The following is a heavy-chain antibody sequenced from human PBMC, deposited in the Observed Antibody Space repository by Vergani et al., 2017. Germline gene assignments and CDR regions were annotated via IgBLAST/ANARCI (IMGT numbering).Heavy chain of an antibody. J-gene: IGHJ6*03. CDR3: ARGPLYYEFWSGYQTYYSYMDV. CDR1: GGTSSSYA. CDR2: IIPIFGTA. Sequence: QVQLVQSGAEVKKPGSSVKVSCKASGGTSSSYAIAWVRQAPGQGLEWMGGIIPIFGTANYAQKFQGRVTITSDESTSTAYMELSSLRSEDTAVYYCARGPLYYEFWSGYQTYYSYMDVWGKGTTVTVSS. D-gene: IGHD3-3*01. V-gene: IGHV1-69*01.